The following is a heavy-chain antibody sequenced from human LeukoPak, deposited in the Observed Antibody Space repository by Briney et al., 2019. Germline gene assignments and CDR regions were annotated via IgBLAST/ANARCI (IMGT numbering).Heavy chain of an antibody. Sequence: SGGSLRLSCAASGFTFSSYSMNWVRQAPGKGLEWVSYISSSSSTIYYADSVKGRFTISRDNAKNSLYLQMNSLRAEDTAVYYCARDPRRDGYNGGPGGLDYWGQGTLVTVSS. CDR3: ARDPRRDGYNGGPGGLDY. CDR1: GFTFSSYS. V-gene: IGHV3-48*04. D-gene: IGHD5-24*01. CDR2: ISSSSSTI. J-gene: IGHJ4*02.